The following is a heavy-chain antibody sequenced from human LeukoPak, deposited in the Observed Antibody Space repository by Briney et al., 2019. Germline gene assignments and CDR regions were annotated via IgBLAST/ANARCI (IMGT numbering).Heavy chain of an antibody. CDR2: ISYDGSNK. D-gene: IGHD6-13*01. CDR3: ARDRLQQLEPFDY. CDR1: GFTFSSYA. V-gene: IGHV3-30-3*01. J-gene: IGHJ4*02. Sequence: GGSLRLSCAASGFTFSSYAMHWVRQAPGKGLEWVAVISYDGSNKYYADSVKGRFTISRDNSKNTLYLQMNSLRAEDTAVYYCARDRLQQLEPFDYWGQGTPATVSS.